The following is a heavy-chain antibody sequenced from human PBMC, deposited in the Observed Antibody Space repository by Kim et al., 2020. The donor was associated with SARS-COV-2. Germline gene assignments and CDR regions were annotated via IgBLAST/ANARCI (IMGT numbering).Heavy chain of an antibody. D-gene: IGHD1-26*01. V-gene: IGHV3-49*03. CDR3: TRERWELLDVAGY. Sequence: GGSLRLSCTASGFTFGDYAMSWFRQAPGKGLEWVGFIRSKAYGGTTEYAASVKGRFTISRDDSKSIAYLQMNSLKTEDTAVYYCTRERWELLDVAGYWGQGTLVTVSS. CDR1: GFTFGDYA. CDR2: IRSKAYGGTT. J-gene: IGHJ4*02.